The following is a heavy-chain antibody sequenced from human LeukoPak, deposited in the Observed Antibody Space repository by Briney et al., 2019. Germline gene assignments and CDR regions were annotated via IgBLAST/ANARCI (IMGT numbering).Heavy chain of an antibody. CDR2: MNPNSGNT. D-gene: IGHD2-2*01. V-gene: IGHV1-8*01. Sequence: ASVKVSCKASGYTFTSYDINWVRQATGQGLEWMGWMNPNSGNTGYAQKFQGRVTMTRNTSISTAYMELSSLRSEDTAVYYCARDTFKDIVVVPAAWYFDYWGQGTLVTVSS. CDR1: GYTFTSYD. CDR3: ARDTFKDIVVVPAAWYFDY. J-gene: IGHJ4*02.